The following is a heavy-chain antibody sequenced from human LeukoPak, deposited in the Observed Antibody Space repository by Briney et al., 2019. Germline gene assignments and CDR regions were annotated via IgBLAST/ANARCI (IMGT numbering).Heavy chain of an antibody. Sequence: GGSLRLSCAAFGFTFSSYGMHWVRQAPGKGLEWVAVIWYDGSNKYYADSVKGRFTISRDNSKNTLYLQMNSLRAEDTAVYYCAKGPVTVNYYYMDVWGKGTTVTVSS. CDR3: AKGPVTVNYYYMDV. J-gene: IGHJ6*03. CDR2: IWYDGSNK. V-gene: IGHV3-33*06. D-gene: IGHD5-18*01. CDR1: GFTFSSYG.